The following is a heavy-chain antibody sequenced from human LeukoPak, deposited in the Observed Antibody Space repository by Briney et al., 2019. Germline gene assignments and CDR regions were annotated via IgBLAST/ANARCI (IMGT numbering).Heavy chain of an antibody. CDR1: GGSISSSSYY. V-gene: IGHV4-39*07. CDR2: IDHSGTT. CDR3: ARGGESTKTDKNDY. D-gene: IGHD3-16*01. Sequence: PSEPLSLTCTVSGGSISSSSYYWGWIRQPPGKGLEWIGSIDHSGTTYYNPSLKSRVTISRDTSKNQFSLKLYSVTAADTAVYFCARGGESTKTDKNDYWGQGTLVTVSS. J-gene: IGHJ4*02.